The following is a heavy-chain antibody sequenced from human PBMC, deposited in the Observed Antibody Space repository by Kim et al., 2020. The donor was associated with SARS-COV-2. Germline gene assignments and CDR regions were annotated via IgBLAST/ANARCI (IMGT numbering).Heavy chain of an antibody. D-gene: IGHD3-16*01. CDR3: TKDILAFYSDATAYNNYFDS. Sequence: GRVTISRDNAKNSLYLQMNSLRPEDTALYYCTKDILAFYSDATAYNNYFDSWGQGTLVTVSS. J-gene: IGHJ5*01. V-gene: IGHV3-9*01.